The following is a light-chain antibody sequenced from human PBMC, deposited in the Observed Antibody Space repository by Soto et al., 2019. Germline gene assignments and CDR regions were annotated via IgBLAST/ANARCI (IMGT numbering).Light chain of an antibody. Sequence: QSALTQPASVSGSPGQSITISCTGTSSDVGSYNLVSWYQQHPGKAPKVMIYEGSKRPSGVSNRFSGSKSGNTASLTISGLQAEDEADYYCCSYAGSSTFLYVFGTGTQLTVL. CDR2: EGS. V-gene: IGLV2-23*03. J-gene: IGLJ1*01. CDR1: SSDVGSYNL. CDR3: CSYAGSSTFLYV.